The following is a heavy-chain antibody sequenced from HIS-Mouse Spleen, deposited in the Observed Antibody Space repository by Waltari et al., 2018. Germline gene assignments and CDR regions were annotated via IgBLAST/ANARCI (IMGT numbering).Heavy chain of an antibody. CDR2: IKQDGREK. V-gene: IGHV3-7*01. Sequence: EVQLVESGGGLVQPGGSLRLSCAASGFTFSSYWMSWVRQAPGKGLEREAKIKQDGREKYYGDSVKGGFTISRDNAKNSLYLQMNSLRAEYTAVYYCARDGGTGDFDYWGQGTLVTVSS. J-gene: IGHJ4*02. D-gene: IGHD7-27*01. CDR3: ARDGGTGDFDY. CDR1: GFTFSSYW.